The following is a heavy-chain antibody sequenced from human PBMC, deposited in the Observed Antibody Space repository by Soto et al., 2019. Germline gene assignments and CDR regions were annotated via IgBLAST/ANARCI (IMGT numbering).Heavy chain of an antibody. D-gene: IGHD3-10*01. Sequence: PGGALRLSCAASGFTFSSCAMGWVRQAPGKGLEWIGEINHSGSTNYNPSLKSRVTISVDTSKNQFSLKLSSVTAADTAVYYCARAGITMVRGVTIYYYYYGMDVWGQGTTVTVSS. CDR1: GFTFSSCA. CDR2: INHSGST. CDR3: ARAGITMVRGVTIYYYYYGMDV. V-gene: IGHV4-34*01. J-gene: IGHJ6*02.